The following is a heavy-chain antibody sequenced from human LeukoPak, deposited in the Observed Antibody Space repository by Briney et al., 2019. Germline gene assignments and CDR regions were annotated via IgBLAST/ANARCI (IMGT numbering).Heavy chain of an antibody. D-gene: IGHD6-19*01. CDR2: IYSGGST. Sequence: GGSLRLSCAASEFSVGSNYMTWVRQAPGKGLEWVSLIYSGGSTYYADSVKGRFTTSRDNSKNTLYLQMNSLRAEDTAVYYCAKVGIEQWLSQGQFFDYWGQGTLVTVSS. J-gene: IGHJ4*02. CDR1: EFSVGSNY. CDR3: AKVGIEQWLSQGQFFDY. V-gene: IGHV3-66*01.